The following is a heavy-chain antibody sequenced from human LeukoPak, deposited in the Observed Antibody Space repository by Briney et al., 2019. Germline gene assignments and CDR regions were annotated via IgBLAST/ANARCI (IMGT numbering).Heavy chain of an antibody. CDR2: IYYSGST. D-gene: IGHD2-15*01. Sequence: SETLSLTCTVSGGSISSGDYYWSWIRQPPGKGLEWIGYIYYSGSTYYNPSLKSRVTISVDTSKNQFSLKLSSVTAADTAVYYCARDCRPSDYNPYYFDYWGQGTLVTVSS. CDR1: GGSISSGDYY. CDR3: ARDCRPSDYNPYYFDY. V-gene: IGHV4-30-4*08. J-gene: IGHJ4*02.